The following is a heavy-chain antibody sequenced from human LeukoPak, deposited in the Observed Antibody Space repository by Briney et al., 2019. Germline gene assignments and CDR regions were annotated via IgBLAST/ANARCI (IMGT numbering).Heavy chain of an antibody. CDR3: ARQIAMAKYYYYGMDV. D-gene: IGHD5-18*01. CDR1: GFTLDGVG. CDR2: ISWNGGRT. Sequence: RPGGSLRLSCVASGFTLDGVGVSWVRQAPGKGLEWVSGISWNGGRTAYADAVKGRFTISRDNAKNSLFLQMKSLRAEDTALYYCARQIAMAKYYYYGMDVWGPGTTVTVSS. V-gene: IGHV3-20*04. J-gene: IGHJ6*02.